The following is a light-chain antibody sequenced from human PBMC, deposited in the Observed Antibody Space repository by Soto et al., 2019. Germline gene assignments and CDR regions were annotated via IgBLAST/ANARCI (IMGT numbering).Light chain of an antibody. CDR1: QSISTW. J-gene: IGKJ2*01. CDR2: KAI. V-gene: IGKV1-5*03. CDR3: QRYNDFQYI. Sequence: DIQMTQSPSTLSASVGDRVTITCRTSQSISTWLAWYQRKPGKAPKLLIYKAINLQSGVPSRFSGSGSGTEFSLTISSLHPDDFATYYCQRYNDFQYIFGQGTKLEMK.